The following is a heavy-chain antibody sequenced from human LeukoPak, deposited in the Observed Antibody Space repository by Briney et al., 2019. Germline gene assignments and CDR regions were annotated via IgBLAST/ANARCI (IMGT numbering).Heavy chain of an antibody. V-gene: IGHV1-69*13. CDR3: ARLEEYYYDSSGLDY. CDR2: VIPMVGTA. CDR1: GDSFSTYV. D-gene: IGHD3-22*01. Sequence: SVKVSCKASGDSFSTYVISWVRQAPGQGLEWMGGVIPMVGTANIAQKFQGRVTITADESTSTAYMEVSSLRSDDTAVYYCARLEEYYYDSSGLDYWGQGTLVTVSS. J-gene: IGHJ4*02.